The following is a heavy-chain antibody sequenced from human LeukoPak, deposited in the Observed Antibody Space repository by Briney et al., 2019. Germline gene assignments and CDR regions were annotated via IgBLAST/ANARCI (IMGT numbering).Heavy chain of an antibody. CDR1: GFTFSSYG. J-gene: IGHJ4*02. CDR2: IWYDGSNK. D-gene: IGHD6-19*01. CDR3: ARDGSSGWYWVDY. Sequence: PGGSLRLSCAASGFTFSSYGMHWVRQAPGKGLGWVAVIWYDGSNKYYADSVKGRFTISRDNSKNTLYLQMNSLRAEDTAVYYCARDGSSGWYWVDYWGQGTLVTVSS. V-gene: IGHV3-33*01.